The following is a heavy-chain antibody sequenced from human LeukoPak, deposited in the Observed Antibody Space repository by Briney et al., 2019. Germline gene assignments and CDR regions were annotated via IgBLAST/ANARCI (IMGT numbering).Heavy chain of an antibody. Sequence: SETLSLTCAVYGESFSGYYWSWIRQPPGKGLEWIGEINHSGSTNYNPSLKSRVTISVDTSKNQFSLKLSSVTAADTAVYYCARGGRVDYFGYWGQGTLATVSS. CDR3: ARGGRVDYFGY. D-gene: IGHD2-15*01. CDR2: INHSGST. CDR1: GESFSGYY. V-gene: IGHV4-34*01. J-gene: IGHJ4*02.